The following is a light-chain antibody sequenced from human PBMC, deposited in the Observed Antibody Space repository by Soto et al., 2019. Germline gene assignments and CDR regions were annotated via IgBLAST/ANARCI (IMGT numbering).Light chain of an antibody. CDR1: QSISSW. CDR2: DAS. V-gene: IGKV1-5*01. Sequence: DIQMTQSPSTLSASVGDRVTITCRASQSISSWLAWYQQKPGKAPKLLIYDASSLESGVPSRFSGSGSGTELTLTISNLQPDEFATYDCQQYNSHAGTFGQGTKVEIK. J-gene: IGKJ1*01. CDR3: QQYNSHAGT.